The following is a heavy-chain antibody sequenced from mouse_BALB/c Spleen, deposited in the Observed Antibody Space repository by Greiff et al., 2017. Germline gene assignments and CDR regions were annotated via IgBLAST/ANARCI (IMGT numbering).Heavy chain of an antibody. V-gene: IGHV1S81*02. Sequence: QVQLKQSGAELVKPGASVKLSCKASGYTFTSYYMYWVKQRPGQGLEWIGEINPSNGGTNFNEKFKSKATLTVDKSSSTAYMQLSSLTSEDSAVYYCTRGYDGYENYFDYWGQGTTRTVSS. CDR1: GYTFTSYY. CDR3: TRGYDGYENYFDY. J-gene: IGHJ2*01. D-gene: IGHD2-3*01. CDR2: INPSNGGT.